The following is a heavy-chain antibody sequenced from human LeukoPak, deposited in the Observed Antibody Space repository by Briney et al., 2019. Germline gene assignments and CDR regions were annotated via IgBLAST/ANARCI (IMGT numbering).Heavy chain of an antibody. J-gene: IGHJ4*02. V-gene: IGHV1-18*01. D-gene: IGHD3-22*01. CDR3: AREAKDYYDSSGYYYVFDY. Sequence: ASVKVSCKASGYTFASYGISRVRQAPGQGLEWMGWISAYNGNTNYAQKLQGRVTMTTDTSTSTAYMELRSLRSDDTAVYYCAREAKDYYDSSGYYYVFDYWGQGTLVTVSS. CDR2: ISAYNGNT. CDR1: GYTFASYG.